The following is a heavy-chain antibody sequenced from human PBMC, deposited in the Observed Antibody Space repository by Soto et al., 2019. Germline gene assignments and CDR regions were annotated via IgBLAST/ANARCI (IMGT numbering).Heavy chain of an antibody. V-gene: IGHV3-48*02. CDR2: ITSDTNTI. D-gene: IGHD6-19*01. CDR1: GVPFSIYS. CDR3: ARSVEGHFDY. Sequence: EVQLVESGGGLVQPGGSLRLTCVASGVPFSIYSMNWVRQAPGKGLEWSSYITSDTNTIKYADSVKGRFTISRDNAKNLVYLKMNSLRDEDTAVYFCARSVEGHFDYLGQGTVVTVSS. J-gene: IGHJ4*02.